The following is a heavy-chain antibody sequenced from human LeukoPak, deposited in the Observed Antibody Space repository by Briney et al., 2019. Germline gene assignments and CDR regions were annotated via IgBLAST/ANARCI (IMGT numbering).Heavy chain of an antibody. D-gene: IGHD1-1*01. Sequence: SETLSLTCTVSGGSINGYYWSWIRQPPGKGLEWIGYIYYSGSTNHNPSLKSRVTISVDTSKNQFSLKLSSVTAADTAVYYCAREYWNDYWGQGSLVTVSS. CDR2: IYYSGST. J-gene: IGHJ4*02. CDR1: GGSINGYY. V-gene: IGHV4-59*01. CDR3: AREYWNDY.